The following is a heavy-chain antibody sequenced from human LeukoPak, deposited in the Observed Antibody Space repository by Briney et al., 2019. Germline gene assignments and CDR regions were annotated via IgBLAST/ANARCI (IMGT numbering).Heavy chain of an antibody. V-gene: IGHV1-46*01. J-gene: IGHJ3*02. D-gene: IGHD2-2*02. Sequence: GASVKVSCKASGYTFTSYYMHWVRQAPGQGLEWMGIINPSGGSTSYAQKFQGRVTMTRDTSTSTVYMELSSLRSEDTAVYFCARATVVAGYCTTTRCYKPFDIWGQGTMVTVSS. CDR3: ARATVVAGYCTTTRCYKPFDI. CDR2: INPSGGST. CDR1: GYTFTSYY.